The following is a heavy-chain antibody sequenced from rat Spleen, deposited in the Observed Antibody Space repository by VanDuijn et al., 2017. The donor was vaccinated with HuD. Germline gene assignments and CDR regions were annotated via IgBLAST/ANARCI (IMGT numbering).Heavy chain of an antibody. CDR3: ARSEMAAISPGDY. D-gene: IGHD1-2*01. Sequence: EVQLVESDGGLVQPGRSLKLSCAASGFTFSDYYMAWVRQAPTKGLEWVATISYDGSTTYYRDSVKGRFTISRDNAKSTLYLQMDSLRSEDTATYYCARSEMAAISPGDYWGQGVMVTVSS. J-gene: IGHJ2*01. CDR1: GFTFSDYY. V-gene: IGHV5-29*01. CDR2: ISYDGSTT.